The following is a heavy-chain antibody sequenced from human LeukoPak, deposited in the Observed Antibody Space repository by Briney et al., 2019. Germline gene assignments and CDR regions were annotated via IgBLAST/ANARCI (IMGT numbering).Heavy chain of an antibody. Sequence: GGSLRLSCAASGFTYSSYIMNWVRQAPGKGLEWASSIGGSGSYIYYPDSVKGRFTISRDNAKNSLDLQMNSLRAEDTAVYYCARVGCSSPSCPMDVWGQGTTVTVSS. CDR1: GFTYSSYI. CDR2: IGGSGSYI. V-gene: IGHV3-21*01. CDR3: ARVGCSSPSCPMDV. J-gene: IGHJ6*02. D-gene: IGHD2-2*01.